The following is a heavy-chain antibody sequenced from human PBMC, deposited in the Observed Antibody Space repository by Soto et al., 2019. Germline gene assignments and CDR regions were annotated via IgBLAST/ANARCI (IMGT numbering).Heavy chain of an antibody. CDR1: GYTFTSYD. CDR2: MHPNSGNT. Sequence: ASVKVSCKASGYTFTSYDINWVRQATGQGLEWMGWMHPNSGNTGYAQKFQGRVTMTRNTSISTAYMELSSLRSEDTAVYYCAREAARWTDRWCLGMDVWGQGTTVTVSS. V-gene: IGHV1-8*01. D-gene: IGHD6-6*01. J-gene: IGHJ6*02. CDR3: AREAARWTDRWCLGMDV.